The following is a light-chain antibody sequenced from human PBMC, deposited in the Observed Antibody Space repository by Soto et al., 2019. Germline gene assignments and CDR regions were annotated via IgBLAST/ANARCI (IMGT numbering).Light chain of an antibody. CDR1: SSDVGGYNY. CDR3: RSYTSSNTLYV. Sequence: QSALTQPASLSGSPGQSITISCTGTSSDVGGYNYVSWYQQHPGKAPKLMIYDVSNRPSGVSNRFSGSKSGNTASLTISGLQAEDEADYCCRSYTSSNTLYVFGTGTKVTVL. CDR2: DVS. J-gene: IGLJ1*01. V-gene: IGLV2-14*01.